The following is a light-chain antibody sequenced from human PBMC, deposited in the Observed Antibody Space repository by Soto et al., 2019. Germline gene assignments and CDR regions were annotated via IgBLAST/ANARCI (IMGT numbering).Light chain of an antibody. V-gene: IGLV2-14*01. CDR3: ISYASINTYV. Sequence: QSVLTQPASVSGSPGQSITISCTGTSSDVGGYDYVSWYQQHPGKAPKLMIYDVTNRPSGVSNRFSGSKSGNTASLTISGLQAEDEADYYCISYASINTYVFGTRTKVTVL. CDR1: SSDVGGYDY. CDR2: DVT. J-gene: IGLJ1*01.